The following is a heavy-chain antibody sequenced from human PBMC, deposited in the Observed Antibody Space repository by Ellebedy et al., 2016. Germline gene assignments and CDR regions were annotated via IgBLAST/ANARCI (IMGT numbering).Heavy chain of an antibody. V-gene: IGHV3-7*03. CDR1: GFTFSSYW. CDR2: IKQDGSEK. CDR3: ASLGGRQRYSD. Sequence: GGSLRLSCAASGFTFSSYWMSWVRQAPGKGLEWVANIKQDGSEKYYVDSVKGRFTISRDNAKNSLYLQMNSLRAEDTAVYYCASLGGRQRYSDWGQGTLVTVST. D-gene: IGHD4-11*01. J-gene: IGHJ4*02.